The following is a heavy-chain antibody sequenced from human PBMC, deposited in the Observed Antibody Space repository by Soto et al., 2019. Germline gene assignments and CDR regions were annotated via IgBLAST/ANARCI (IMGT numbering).Heavy chain of an antibody. V-gene: IGHV3-23*01. D-gene: IGHD6-6*01. CDR3: ATVHSTSRSFDY. CDR1: GFTFSMSA. Sequence: EVQLLESGGGLVQPGGSLRLSCAASGFTFSMSAMTWVRQAPGKGLEWVSTTGLNGRTKYYADSVKGRFTVSRDNSKNTLELHMISLGAEDTAVYYCATVHSTSRSFDYWGQGTLVTVSS. J-gene: IGHJ4*02. CDR2: TGLNGRTK.